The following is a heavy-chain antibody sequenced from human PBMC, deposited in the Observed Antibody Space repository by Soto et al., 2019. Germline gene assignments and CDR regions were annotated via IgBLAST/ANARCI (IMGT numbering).Heavy chain of an antibody. CDR2: ISYDAGNNK. D-gene: IGHD6-19*01. Sequence: QVQLVESGGGVVQPGRSLRLSCAASGFTFSSFTMHWVRQAPGKGLEWVALISYDAGNNKYYADSVKGRFSISRDNSRXTLYLQLNSLRAEETXXYYCARSIAVAGXAEFDY. J-gene: IGHJ4*01. V-gene: IGHV3-30-3*01. CDR3: ARSIAVAGXAEFDY. CDR1: GFTFSSFT.